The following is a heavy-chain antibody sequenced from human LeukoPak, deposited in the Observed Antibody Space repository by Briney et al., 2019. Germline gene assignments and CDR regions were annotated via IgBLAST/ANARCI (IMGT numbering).Heavy chain of an antibody. CDR2: ISGTSDST. V-gene: IGHV3-23*01. CDR3: ARGYPFFHY. J-gene: IGHJ4*02. CDR1: GFTFSSYA. Sequence: PGGSLRLSCAASGFTFSSYAMSWVRQAPGKGLEWVSTISGTSDSTYYADSVKGRFTISRDDSKNTLYLLMNSLRADNTAVYYCARGYPFFHYWGQGTLVTVSS. D-gene: IGHD6-13*01.